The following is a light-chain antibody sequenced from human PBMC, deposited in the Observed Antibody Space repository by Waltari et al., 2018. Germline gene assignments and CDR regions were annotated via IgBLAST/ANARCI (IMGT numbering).Light chain of an antibody. J-gene: IGKJ1*01. CDR1: QSVSDW. V-gene: IGKV1-5*03. Sequence: DIQMTQSPSTLSASVGDTVTTTCRASQSVSDWLAWSQHKPGKAPKGVIDGASSLKSGVPTRVSGSDSTPEFPVSNYCLQSADFATYDWQQYNEYGTWACGKGTKVEIK. CDR2: GAS. CDR3: QQYNEYGTWA.